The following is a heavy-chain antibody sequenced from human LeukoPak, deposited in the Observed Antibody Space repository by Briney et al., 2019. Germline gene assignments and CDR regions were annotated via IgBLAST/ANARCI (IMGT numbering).Heavy chain of an antibody. CDR3: ARKIYWRGTIDY. CDR1: GFTFSSYA. CDR2: ISHSGST. V-gene: IGHV4-34*01. Sequence: GSLRLSCAASGFTFSSYAMSWVRQAPGKGLEWIGEISHSGSTNYNPSLKSRVTISVDTSKNQFSLKLSTVTAADTAVYYCARKIYWRGTIDYWGQGTLVTVSS. D-gene: IGHD1-1*01. J-gene: IGHJ4*02.